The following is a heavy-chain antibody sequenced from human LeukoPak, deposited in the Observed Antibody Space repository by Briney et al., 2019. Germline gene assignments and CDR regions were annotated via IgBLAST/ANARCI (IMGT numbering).Heavy chain of an antibody. CDR3: AWGGGNFDY. V-gene: IGHV3-21*01. D-gene: IGHD2-15*01. J-gene: IGHJ4*02. Sequence: GGSLRLSCAASEFTFSSYTIKWVRQAPGKGLEWVSSISSTSTYISYADSVKGRFTISRDNAKNSLYLQMNSLRAEDTAVNYCAWGGGNFDYWRQGTLVTVSS. CDR1: EFTFSSYT. CDR2: ISSTSTYI.